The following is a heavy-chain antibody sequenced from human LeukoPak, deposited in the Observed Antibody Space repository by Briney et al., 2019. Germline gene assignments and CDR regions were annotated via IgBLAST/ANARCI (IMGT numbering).Heavy chain of an antibody. J-gene: IGHJ3*02. Sequence: GGSLRLSCAASGFTFDDYAMHWVRQAPGKGLEWVSGISWNSGSIGYADSVKGRFTISRDNAKNSLYLQMNSLRAEDTALYYCAKDLRGESEAFDIWGQGTMVTVSS. D-gene: IGHD2-21*01. CDR1: GFTFDDYA. CDR2: ISWNSGSI. CDR3: AKDLRGESEAFDI. V-gene: IGHV3-9*01.